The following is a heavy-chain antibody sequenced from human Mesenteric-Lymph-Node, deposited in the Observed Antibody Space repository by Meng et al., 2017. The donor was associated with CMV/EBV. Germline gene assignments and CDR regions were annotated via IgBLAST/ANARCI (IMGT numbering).Heavy chain of an antibody. J-gene: IGHJ6*02. V-gene: IGHV4-61*01. Sequence: GSLRLSCTVSGGSISSSSFYWSWIRQPPGKGLEWISYIHYSGSTDYNPSLKSRVTISVDTSKNQFSLQLSSVTAADTAVYYCARDPSPIVGAAYGVDVWGQGTTVTVSS. CDR1: GGSISSSSFY. CDR3: ARDPSPIVGAAYGVDV. D-gene: IGHD1-26*01. CDR2: IHYSGST.